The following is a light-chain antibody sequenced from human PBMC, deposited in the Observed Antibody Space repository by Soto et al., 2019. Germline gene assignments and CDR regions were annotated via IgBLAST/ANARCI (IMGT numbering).Light chain of an antibody. CDR2: EVN. CDR1: SSDIGAYDY. CDR3: FSSTTTSTHV. V-gene: IGLV2-14*01. J-gene: IGLJ1*01. Sequence: STLTQPACVSGSLGLAITISCTGTSSDIGAYDYVSWFQQHPGKAPKLMISEVNNRPSGVSNRFSGSKSGNTAYLTISGLQVEDEAEYFCFSSTTTSTHVCGTGTKVTVL.